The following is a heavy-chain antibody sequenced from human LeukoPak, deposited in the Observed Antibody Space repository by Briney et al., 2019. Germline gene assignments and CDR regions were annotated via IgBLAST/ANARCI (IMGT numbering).Heavy chain of an antibody. Sequence: ASVKVSCKASGYTFTSYDINWVRQATGQGLEWMGWMNPNSGNTGYAQKFQGRVTMTRNTSISTAYMELSSLRSEDTAVYYCARDGSGYYFYYYYYGMDVWGQGTTVTVS. CDR2: MNPNSGNT. CDR1: GYTFTSYD. V-gene: IGHV1-8*01. J-gene: IGHJ6*02. CDR3: ARDGSGYYFYYYYYGMDV. D-gene: IGHD3-22*01.